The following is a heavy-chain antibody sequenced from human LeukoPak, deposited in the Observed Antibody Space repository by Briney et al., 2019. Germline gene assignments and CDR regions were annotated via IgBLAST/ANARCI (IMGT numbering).Heavy chain of an antibody. CDR2: ISTYNDNT. CDR3: ARDRVTAMVTYWFDP. V-gene: IGHV1-18*01. D-gene: IGHD5-18*01. J-gene: IGHJ5*02. Sequence: GASVKVSCKASGYTFTSYGISWVRQAPGQGLEWMGWISTYNDNTNYPQKLQGRVSMTTDTSTSTAYMELRSLRSDDTAVYYCARDRVTAMVTYWFDPWGQGTLVTVSS. CDR1: GYTFTSYG.